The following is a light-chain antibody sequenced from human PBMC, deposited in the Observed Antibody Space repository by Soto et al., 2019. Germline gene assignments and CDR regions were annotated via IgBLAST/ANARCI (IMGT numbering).Light chain of an antibody. Sequence: EIVKTQSPATLSVSPGERATLSCRASQSVSSNLAWYQQKPGQPPRLLIYGASTRATGIPARFSGSGSGTEFTLTISSLQSEDFAVYYCQQYNWPPTWAFGQGTKVDIK. J-gene: IGKJ1*01. CDR2: GAS. CDR3: QQYNWPPTWA. CDR1: QSVSSN. V-gene: IGKV3-15*01.